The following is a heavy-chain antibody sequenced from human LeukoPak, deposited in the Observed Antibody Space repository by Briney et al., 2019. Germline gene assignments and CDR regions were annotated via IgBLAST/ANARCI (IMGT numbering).Heavy chain of an antibody. D-gene: IGHD6-19*01. Sequence: GGSLRLSCAASGFTVGSNYMTWVRQAPGKGLEWVSTIYSGGNTYYADSVKGRFIISRDNSKNTLFLQMNSLRAEDTAVHYCARDRAVPGRGYYFDYWGQGTLVTVSS. V-gene: IGHV3-53*01. CDR1: GFTVGSNY. CDR2: IYSGGNT. J-gene: IGHJ4*02. CDR3: ARDRAVPGRGYYFDY.